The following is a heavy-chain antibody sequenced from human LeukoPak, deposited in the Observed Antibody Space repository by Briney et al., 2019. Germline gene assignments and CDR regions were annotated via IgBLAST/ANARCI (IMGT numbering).Heavy chain of an antibody. CDR3: ARGSIAANWFDP. CDR1: GYTFTSYD. D-gene: IGHD6-6*01. CDR2: MNPNSGNT. V-gene: IGHV1-8*01. J-gene: IGHJ5*02. Sequence: ASVKVSCKAPGYTFTSYDINWVRQATGQGLEWMGWMNPNSGNTGYAQKFQGRVTMTRNTSISTAYMELSSLRSEDTAVYYCARGSIAANWFDPWGQGTLVTVSS.